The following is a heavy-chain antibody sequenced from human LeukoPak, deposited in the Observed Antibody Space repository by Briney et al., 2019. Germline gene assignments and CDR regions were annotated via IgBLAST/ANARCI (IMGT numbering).Heavy chain of an antibody. CDR3: ARDLDGSGNYHWFDP. V-gene: IGHV3-74*01. D-gene: IGHD3-10*01. J-gene: IGHJ5*02. Sequence: GGSVRLSCAASGFTFSSYWMHWVRQAPGKGLVWVSRINGDGSTTTYADSVKGRFTISRDNAKNTLYVQMNSLRVEDTAVYYCARDLDGSGNYHWFDPWGQGTLVTVSS. CDR2: INGDGSTT. CDR1: GFTFSSYW.